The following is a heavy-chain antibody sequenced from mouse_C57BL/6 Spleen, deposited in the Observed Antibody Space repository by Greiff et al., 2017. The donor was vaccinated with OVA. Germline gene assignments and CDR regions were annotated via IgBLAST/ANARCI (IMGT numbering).Heavy chain of an antibody. CDR2: IYPGDGDT. Sequence: QVQLQQSGPELVKPGASVKISCKASGYAFSSSWMNWVKQRPGQGLEWIGRIYPGDGDTNYNGKFKGKATLTADKSSSTAYMQLSSLTSEDSAVYFCARLYGSSYDAMDYWGQGTSVTVSS. J-gene: IGHJ4*01. V-gene: IGHV1-82*01. D-gene: IGHD1-1*01. CDR1: GYAFSSSW. CDR3: ARLYGSSYDAMDY.